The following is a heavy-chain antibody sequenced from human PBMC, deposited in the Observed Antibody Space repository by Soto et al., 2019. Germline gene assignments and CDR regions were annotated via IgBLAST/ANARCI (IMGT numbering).Heavy chain of an antibody. CDR3: ARDGHYYGSGSYSYAFDI. CDR1: GYTFTSYG. J-gene: IGHJ3*02. V-gene: IGHV1-18*01. D-gene: IGHD3-10*01. Sequence: QVQLVQSGAEVKKPGASVKVSCKASGYTFTSYGISWVRQAPGQGLEWMGWISAYNGNTNYAQKRQGRVTMTTDTSTSTAYMELRSLRSDDTAVYYCARDGHYYGSGSYSYAFDIWGQGTMVTVSS. CDR2: ISAYNGNT.